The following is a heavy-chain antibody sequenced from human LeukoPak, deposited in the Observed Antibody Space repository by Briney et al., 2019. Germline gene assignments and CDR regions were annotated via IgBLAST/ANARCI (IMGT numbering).Heavy chain of an antibody. V-gene: IGHV1-46*01. CDR1: GYTFTSYY. CDR3: ARDRSSRPSYYYMDV. J-gene: IGHJ6*03. D-gene: IGHD6-13*01. CDR2: INPSGGST. Sequence: GASVKVSCKASGYTFTSYYMHWVRQAPGQGLEWMGIINPSGGSTSYAQKFQGRVTMTRDTSTSTVYMELSSLRSEDTAVYYCARDRSSRPSYYYMDVWGKGTTVTVSS.